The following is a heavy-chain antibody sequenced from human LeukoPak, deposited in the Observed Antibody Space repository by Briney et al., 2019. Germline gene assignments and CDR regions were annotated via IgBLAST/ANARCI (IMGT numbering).Heavy chain of an antibody. CDR3: ARDYYDSSGYLYFDY. CDR1: GFSFSSYG. J-gene: IGHJ4*02. V-gene: IGHV3-30*02. CDR2: IRSDGSNK. D-gene: IGHD3-22*01. Sequence: GGSLRLSCAGSGFSFSSYGMHWVRQAPGKGLEWMAFIRSDGSNKYYADSAKGRFTISRDNSKNTLYLQMNSLRAEDTAVYYCARDYYDSSGYLYFDYWGQGTLVTVSS.